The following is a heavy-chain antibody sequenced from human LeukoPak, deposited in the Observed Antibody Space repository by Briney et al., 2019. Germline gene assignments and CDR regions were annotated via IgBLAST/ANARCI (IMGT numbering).Heavy chain of an antibody. CDR3: TTDPSYCGGDCYYY. Sequence: KPGGSLRLSCAASGFTFSNAWMSWVRQAPGKGLEWVGRIKSKTDGGTTDYAAPVKGRFTISRDDSKNTLYLQMNSLKTEDTAVYYCTTDPSYCGGDCYYYWGQGTLVTVSS. V-gene: IGHV3-15*01. D-gene: IGHD2-21*01. CDR1: GFTFSNAW. J-gene: IGHJ4*02. CDR2: IKSKTDGGTT.